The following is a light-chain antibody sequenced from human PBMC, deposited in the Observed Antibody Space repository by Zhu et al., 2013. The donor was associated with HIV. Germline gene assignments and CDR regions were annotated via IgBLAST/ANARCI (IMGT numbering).Light chain of an antibody. V-gene: IGKV1-16*01. CDR1: QDITSY. Sequence: DIQMTQSPSSLSASVGDRVTITCRASQDITSYLAWFQQKPGGAPKSLIYAASSLQSGVPSRFSGSGSGTEFTLTISSLQPDDFATYYCQQANSFPFTFGLGPKWISN. CDR2: AAS. CDR3: QQANSFPFT. J-gene: IGKJ3*01.